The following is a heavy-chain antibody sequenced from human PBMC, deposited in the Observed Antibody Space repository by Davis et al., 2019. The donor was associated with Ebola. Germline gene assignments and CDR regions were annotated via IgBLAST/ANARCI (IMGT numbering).Heavy chain of an antibody. CDR2: ISAYHANT. CDR1: GYTFTSYG. D-gene: IGHD2-15*01. V-gene: IGHV1-18*01. J-gene: IGHJ4*02. CDR3: AREGRNYFDY. Sequence: ASVKVSCKASGYTFTSYGISWVRQAPGQGLEWMGWISAYHANTNYAQKFQGRVTITRDTSASTAYMELSSLRSEDTAVYYCAREGRNYFDYWGQGTLVTVSS.